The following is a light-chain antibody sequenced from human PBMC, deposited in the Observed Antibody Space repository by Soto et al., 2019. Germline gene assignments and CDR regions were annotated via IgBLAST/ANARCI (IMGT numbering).Light chain of an antibody. CDR2: AVS. Sequence: QSALTQPRSVSGSPGQSVTISCTGTNSDVGGYNFVSWYQQLPGKAPKLMISAVSQRPSGVPDRFSGSKSGNTASLTISGLQADDEADYFCCSYAGNTLVVFGGGTKVTVL. J-gene: IGLJ2*01. CDR3: CSYAGNTLVV. V-gene: IGLV2-11*01. CDR1: NSDVGGYNF.